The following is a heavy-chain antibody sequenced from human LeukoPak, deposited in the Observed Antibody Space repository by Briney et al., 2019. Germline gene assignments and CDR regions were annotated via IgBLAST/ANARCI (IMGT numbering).Heavy chain of an antibody. V-gene: IGHV4-39*07. D-gene: IGHD3-22*01. CDR3: ARNSAPLYYYDSSGYYTNHDAFDI. CDR2: IYYSGST. J-gene: IGHJ3*02. CDR1: GGSISSSSYY. Sequence: PSETLSLTCTVSGGSISSSSYYWGWIRQPPGKGLEWIGSIYYSGSTYYNPSLKSRVTISVDTSKNQFSLKLSSVTAADTAVYYCARNSAPLYYYDSSGYYTNHDAFDIWGQGTMVTVSS.